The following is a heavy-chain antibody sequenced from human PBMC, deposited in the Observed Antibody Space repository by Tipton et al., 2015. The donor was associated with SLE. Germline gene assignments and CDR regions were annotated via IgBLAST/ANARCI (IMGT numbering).Heavy chain of an antibody. Sequence: SLRLSCAASGFTFDDYAMSWVRQAPGKGLEWVANIKQDGSEKYYVDSVKGRFTISRDNAKNSLYLQMNSLRAEDTAVYYCARFSRDGPGAFDIWGQGTMVTVSS. CDR2: IKQDGSEK. D-gene: IGHD5-24*01. CDR1: GFTFDDYA. CDR3: ARFSRDGPGAFDI. J-gene: IGHJ3*02. V-gene: IGHV3-7*01.